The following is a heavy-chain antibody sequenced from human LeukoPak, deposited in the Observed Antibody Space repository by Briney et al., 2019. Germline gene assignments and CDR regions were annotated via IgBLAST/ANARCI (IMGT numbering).Heavy chain of an antibody. J-gene: IGHJ5*02. Sequence: SETLSLTCTVSGGSISSYYWSWIRQPPGKGLEWIGYIYYSGSTNYNPSLKSRVTISVDTSKNQFSLELSSVTAADTAVYYCAREVFGGYSYGLNWFDPWGQGTLVTVSS. V-gene: IGHV4-59*01. CDR3: AREVFGGYSYGLNWFDP. D-gene: IGHD5-18*01. CDR1: GGSISSYY. CDR2: IYYSGST.